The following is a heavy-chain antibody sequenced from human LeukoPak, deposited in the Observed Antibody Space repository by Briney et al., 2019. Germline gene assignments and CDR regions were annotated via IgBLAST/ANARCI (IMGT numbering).Heavy chain of an antibody. J-gene: IGHJ6*02. CDR3: AKDMGVGGIVASYYYGMDV. Sequence: GRSLRLSCAASGFTFNDFAMHWVRHAPGKGLEWVSSINWNSGSKTYADSVKGRFTISRDNAKNSLYLQMDSLRAEDTAFYYCAKDMGVGGIVASYYYGMDVWGQGTTVTVSS. CDR1: GFTFNDFA. D-gene: IGHD3-16*02. CDR2: INWNSGSK. V-gene: IGHV3-9*01.